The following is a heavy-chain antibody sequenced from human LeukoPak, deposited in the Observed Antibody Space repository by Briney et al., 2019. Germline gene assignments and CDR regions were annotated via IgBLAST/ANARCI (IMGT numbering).Heavy chain of an antibody. J-gene: IGHJ6*02. CDR2: IASDGSVT. Sequence: GGSLRLSCAASGFTFSNYWMHWVRQVPGKGLVWVSRIASDGSVTNYADSVKGRSTISRDNAKNTLYLQMNSLRVEDTAVYYCARDRSSFNGMDVWGQGTTVTVSS. V-gene: IGHV3-74*01. CDR3: ARDRSSFNGMDV. CDR1: GFTFSNYW.